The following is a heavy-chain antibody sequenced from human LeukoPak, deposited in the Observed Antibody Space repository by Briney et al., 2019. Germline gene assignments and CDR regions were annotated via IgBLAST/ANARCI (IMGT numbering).Heavy chain of an antibody. Sequence: SETLSLTCTVSGGSISSSSYYWGWIRQPPGKGLEWIGNIYHSGSTYYNPSLKSRVTISVDTSKNQFSLKLTSVTAADTAVYYCARARYANAWYAFDIWGHGTMVTVSS. CDR2: IYHSGST. D-gene: IGHD2-2*01. CDR1: GGSISSSSYY. CDR3: ARARYANAWYAFDI. J-gene: IGHJ3*02. V-gene: IGHV4-39*07.